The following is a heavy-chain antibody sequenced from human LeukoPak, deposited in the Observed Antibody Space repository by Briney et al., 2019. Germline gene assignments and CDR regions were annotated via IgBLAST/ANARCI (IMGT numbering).Heavy chain of an antibody. Sequence: PSETLSLTCTLSGGSISTYYWSWVRQPPGKGLEWIGSIYHSGSTYYNPSLKSRVTIAVETSKNQFSLKLSSVTAADTAVYYCARTTEAHSWRTRYYDYYMDVWGKGTTVTVSS. CDR2: IYHSGST. V-gene: IGHV4-59*01. CDR1: GGSISTYY. J-gene: IGHJ6*03. CDR3: ARTTEAHSWRTRYYDYYMDV. D-gene: IGHD6-13*01.